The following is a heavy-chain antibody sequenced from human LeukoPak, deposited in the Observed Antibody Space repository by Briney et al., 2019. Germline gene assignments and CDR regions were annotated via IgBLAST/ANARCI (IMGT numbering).Heavy chain of an antibody. J-gene: IGHJ4*02. CDR3: ARDRKGATGGFDY. CDR1: GFTFSSYA. V-gene: IGHV4-59*01. CDR2: MYYSGST. D-gene: IGHD1-26*01. Sequence: LRLSCAASGFTFSSYAMHWVRQPPGKGLEWIGYMYYSGSTNYNPSLKSRVTISVDTSKNQFSLKVRSVTAADTAVYYCARDRKGATGGFDYWGQGTLVTVSS.